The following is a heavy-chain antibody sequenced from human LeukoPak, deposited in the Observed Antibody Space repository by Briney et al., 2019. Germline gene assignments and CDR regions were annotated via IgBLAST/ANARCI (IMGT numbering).Heavy chain of an antibody. CDR2: INTSGST. J-gene: IGHJ4*02. D-gene: IGHD5-18*01. CDR1: GGSISNYY. CDR3: ARSRGTTMVIRFDY. Sequence: PSETLSLTCTVSGGSISNYYWSWIRQPAGKGLEWIGRINTSGSTNYNPSLESRVTMSVDTSKNQFSLKLSSVTAADTAVYFCARSRGTTMVIRFDYWGQGTLVTVSS. V-gene: IGHV4-4*07.